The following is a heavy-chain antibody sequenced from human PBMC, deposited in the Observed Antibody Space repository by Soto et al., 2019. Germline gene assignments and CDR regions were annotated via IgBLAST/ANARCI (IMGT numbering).Heavy chain of an antibody. D-gene: IGHD2-2*03. CDR3: ARDGLSDYYGMDV. CDR2: ISSSSSYI. CDR1: GFTVSSNG. Sequence: GGSLRLSCAASGFTVSSNGMSWVRQAPGKGLEWVSSISSSSSYIYYADSVKGRVTVSRDNARKSLFLQMNSLRAEDTAVYYCARDGLSDYYGMDVWGQGATVTVSS. J-gene: IGHJ6*02. V-gene: IGHV3-21*01.